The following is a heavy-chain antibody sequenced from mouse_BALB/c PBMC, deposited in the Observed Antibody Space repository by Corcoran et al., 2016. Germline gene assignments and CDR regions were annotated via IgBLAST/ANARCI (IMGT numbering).Heavy chain of an antibody. CDR1: GYTFTSYV. CDR2: INPYNDGT. Sequence: EVQLQQSGPELVKPGASVKMSCKASGYTFTSYVMHWVKQKPGQGLEWIGYINPYNDGTKYNAKFKGKATLTSDTSSTTAYMELSSLTSEDSAVYYCARGYRDGGQGTLVTVSA. J-gene: IGHJ3*01. CDR3: ARGYRD. V-gene: IGHV1S136*01. D-gene: IGHD2-14*01.